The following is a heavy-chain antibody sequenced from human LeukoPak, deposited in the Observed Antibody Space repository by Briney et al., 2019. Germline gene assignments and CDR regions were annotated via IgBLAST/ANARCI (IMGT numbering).Heavy chain of an antibody. D-gene: IGHD1-14*01. CDR1: GYTFTSYD. CDR2: MNPNSGNT. Sequence: ASVKVSCKASGYTFTSYDINWVRQATGQGLEWMGWMNPNSGNTGYAQKFQGRVTMTRNTSISTAYMELSSLRSEDTAVYYCAAPKRPLRPGRYSMDVWGQGTTVTVP. CDR3: AAPKRPLRPGRYSMDV. V-gene: IGHV1-8*01. J-gene: IGHJ6*02.